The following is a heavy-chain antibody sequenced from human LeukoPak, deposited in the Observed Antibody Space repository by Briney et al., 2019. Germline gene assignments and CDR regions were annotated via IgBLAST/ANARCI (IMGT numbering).Heavy chain of an antibody. V-gene: IGHV1-69*05. D-gene: IGHD3-10*01. CDR2: IIPIFGTA. Sequence: GASVKVSCKASGGTFSSYAISWVRQAPGQGLEWMGGIIPIFGTANYAQKFQGRVTITTDESTSTAYMELSSLRSEDTAVYYCASGAGELNLDAFDIWGQGTMVTVSS. CDR1: GGTFSSYA. CDR3: ASGAGELNLDAFDI. J-gene: IGHJ3*02.